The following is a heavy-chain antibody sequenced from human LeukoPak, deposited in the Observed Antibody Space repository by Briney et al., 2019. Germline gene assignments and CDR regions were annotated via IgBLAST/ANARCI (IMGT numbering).Heavy chain of an antibody. V-gene: IGHV3-23*01. CDR3: AKKRGNSLPYFGLGL. J-gene: IGHJ6*01. CDR1: GFTFRSYA. CDR2: ISGNGDTT. D-gene: IGHD3-10*01. Sequence: GRSLRLSCAASGFTFRSYAISCVRQAPGKGLEWVSTISGNGDTTHYADSVKGRFTISRDTSENTLYLQTHSLRAEDTAVSSCAKKRGNSLPYFGLGLWGQGVTVTVSS.